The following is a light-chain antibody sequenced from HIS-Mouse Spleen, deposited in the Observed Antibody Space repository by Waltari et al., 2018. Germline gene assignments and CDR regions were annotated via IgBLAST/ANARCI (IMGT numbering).Light chain of an antibody. J-gene: IGLJ1*01. Sequence: QSALTQPASLSGSPRPSITISRTGTSRYVVGSHFVSWYHQHPGKAAKIMIYEVSNRPSGVSNRCSGSKSGNTASLTISGLQAEDEADYYCSSYTSSSTPYVFGTGTKVTVL. CDR3: SSYTSSSTPYV. CDR2: EVS. CDR1: SRYVVGSHF. V-gene: IGLV2-14*01.